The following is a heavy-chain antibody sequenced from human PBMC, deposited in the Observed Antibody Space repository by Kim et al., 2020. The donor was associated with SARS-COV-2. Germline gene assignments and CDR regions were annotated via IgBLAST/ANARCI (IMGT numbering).Heavy chain of an antibody. J-gene: IGHJ5*02. Sequence: SLKGRVTMSVDTTKNQLSLKLSSVTAADAAVYYCARDLDSSGWYQDGFDPWGQGTLVTVSS. D-gene: IGHD6-19*01. CDR3: ARDLDSSGWYQDGFDP. V-gene: IGHV4-4*07.